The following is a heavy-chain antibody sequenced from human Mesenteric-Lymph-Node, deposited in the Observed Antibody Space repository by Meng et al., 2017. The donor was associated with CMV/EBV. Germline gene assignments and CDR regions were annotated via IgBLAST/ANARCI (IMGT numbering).Heavy chain of an antibody. D-gene: IGHD2-2*02. CDR3: ARDKVKGRYCSSTSCYTYYYGMDV. V-gene: IGHV3-53*01. J-gene: IGHJ6*02. CDR2: IYSGGST. Sequence: GESLKISCAASGFTVSSNYMSRVRQAPGKGLEWVSVIYSGGSTYYADSVKGRFTISRANSKNTLYLQMNSLRAEDTAVYYCARDKVKGRYCSSTSCYTYYYGMDVWGQGTTVTVSS. CDR1: GFTVSSNY.